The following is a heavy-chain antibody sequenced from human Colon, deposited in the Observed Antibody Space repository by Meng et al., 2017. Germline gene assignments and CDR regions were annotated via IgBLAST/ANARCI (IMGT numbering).Heavy chain of an antibody. D-gene: IGHD3-10*01. J-gene: IGHJ4*02. CDR2: IYHSGST. V-gene: IGHV4-4*02. CDR1: GDSIRSSNW. CDR3: ARVIYASGNMAHLDY. Sequence: QVQLQESGQGLGKSSGTLALTCAVSGDSIRSSNWWSWVRQPPGRGLEWIGEIYHSGSTNYNPSLKNRVSMTVDKSNNEFSLTLSSVTAADTAFYYCARVIYASGNMAHLDYWGQGTLVTVAS.